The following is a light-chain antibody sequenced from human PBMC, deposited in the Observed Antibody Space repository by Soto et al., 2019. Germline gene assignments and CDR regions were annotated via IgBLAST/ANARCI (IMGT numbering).Light chain of an antibody. CDR3: LQRSGWPWT. CDR1: QSVSSY. CDR2: DAS. V-gene: IGKV3-11*01. Sequence: EIVLTQSPATLSLSPGERATLSCRASQSVSSYLAWYQQNPGQAPRLLIYDASNRSTDIPARFSGSGSGTDFTRTISSLEPEDFAVYYCLQRSGWPWTFGQGTKVDIK. J-gene: IGKJ1*01.